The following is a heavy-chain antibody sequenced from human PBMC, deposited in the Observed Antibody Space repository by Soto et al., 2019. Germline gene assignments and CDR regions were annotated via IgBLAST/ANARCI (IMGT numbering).Heavy chain of an antibody. J-gene: IGHJ3*02. CDR1: GGSISNGNYY. V-gene: IGHV4-61*01. D-gene: IGHD3-10*01. CDR3: ARVWGGAFDI. Sequence: ASETLSLTCTVSGGSISNGNYYWSWIRQPPGKGLEWIGFISYSGSTNYNPSLKSRVTISVDTSKNQFSLKLSSVTAADTAVYYCARVWGGAFDIWGQGTMVTVSS. CDR2: ISYSGST.